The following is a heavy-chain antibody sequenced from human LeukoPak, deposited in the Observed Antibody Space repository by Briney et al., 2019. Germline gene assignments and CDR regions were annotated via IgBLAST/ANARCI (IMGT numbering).Heavy chain of an antibody. J-gene: IGHJ6*03. D-gene: IGHD3-10*01. CDR1: GFTFSSYW. CDR2: ISSSGSTI. V-gene: IGHV3-48*04. Sequence: GGSLRLSCAASGFTFSSYWMNWVRQAPGKGLEWVSYISSSGSTIYYADSVKGRFTISRDNAKNSLYLQMNSLRAEDTAVYYCARDITPYYYMDVWGKGTTVTVSS. CDR3: ARDITPYYYMDV.